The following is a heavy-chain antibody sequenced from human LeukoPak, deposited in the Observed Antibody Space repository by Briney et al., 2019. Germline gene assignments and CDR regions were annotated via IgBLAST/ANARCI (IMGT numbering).Heavy chain of an antibody. CDR1: GFTVSSNS. D-gene: IGHD3-22*01. V-gene: IGHV3-73*01. J-gene: IGHJ6*03. CDR2: IRSKANSYAT. CDR3: TRLTRSGYTIYYMDV. Sequence: GGSLRLSCTVSGFTVSSNSMSWVRQAPGKGLEWVGRIRSKANSYATAYAASVKGRFTISRDDSKNTAYLQMNSLKTEDTAVYYCTRLTRSGYTIYYMDVWGKGTTVTVSS.